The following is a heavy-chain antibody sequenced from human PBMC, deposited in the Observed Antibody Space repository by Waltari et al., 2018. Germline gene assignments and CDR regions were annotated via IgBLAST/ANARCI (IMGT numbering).Heavy chain of an antibody. CDR2: ISYSGTT. CDR3: ARYYGNGEGWLDP. V-gene: IGHV4-39*07. D-gene: IGHD3-3*01. J-gene: IGHJ5*02. CDR1: GGSISSGSYY. Sequence: QLQLQESGPGLVKPSETLSLTCTVSGGSISSGSYYWGWIRQPPGKGLESIGYISYSGTTLYNLALKSRVTMSVDTSRDQYSLSLRSVAAADTAVYYCARYYGNGEGWLDPWGQGTLVTVSS.